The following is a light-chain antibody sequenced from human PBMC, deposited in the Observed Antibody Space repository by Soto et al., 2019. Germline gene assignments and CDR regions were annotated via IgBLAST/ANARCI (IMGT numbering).Light chain of an antibody. CDR3: QSYDSSLSANYV. J-gene: IGLJ1*01. V-gene: IGLV1-40*01. CDR1: SSNIGADFD. Sequence: QAVLTQPPSVSGAPGQTVTISCTGSSSNIGADFDVHWYQQLPGTAPKLLIYGNSNRPSGVPDRFSGSKSGTSASLAITGLQAEDEADYYCQSYDSSLSANYVFGTGTKVTVL. CDR2: GNS.